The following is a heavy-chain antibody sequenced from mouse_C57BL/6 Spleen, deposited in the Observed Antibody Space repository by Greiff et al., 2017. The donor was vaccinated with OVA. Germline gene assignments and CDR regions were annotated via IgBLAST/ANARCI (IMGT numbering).Heavy chain of an antibody. J-gene: IGHJ2*01. CDR2: IDPSDSYT. CDR3: ASDPGNYFDY. V-gene: IGHV1-69*01. Sequence: QVQLQQPGAELVMPGASVKLSCKASGYTFTSYWMHWVKQRPGQGLEWIGEIDPSDSYTNYNQKFKGKSTLTVDKSSSTAYMQLSSLTSEDSAVYYCASDPGNYFDYWGQGTTLTVSS. CDR1: GYTFTSYW.